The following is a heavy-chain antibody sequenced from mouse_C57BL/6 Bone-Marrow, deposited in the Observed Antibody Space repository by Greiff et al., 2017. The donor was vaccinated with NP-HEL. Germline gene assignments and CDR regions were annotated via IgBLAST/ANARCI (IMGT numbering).Heavy chain of an antibody. Sequence: EVMLVESGGDLVKPGGSLKLSCAASGFTFSSYGMSWVRQTPDKRLEWVATISSGGSYTYYLDSVKGRFTISRDNAKNTLYLQMSSLKSEDTAMYYCARRYYGSNFDYWGQGTTLTVSS. CDR1: GFTFSSYG. V-gene: IGHV5-6*02. D-gene: IGHD1-1*01. CDR2: ISSGGSYT. CDR3: ARRYYGSNFDY. J-gene: IGHJ2*01.